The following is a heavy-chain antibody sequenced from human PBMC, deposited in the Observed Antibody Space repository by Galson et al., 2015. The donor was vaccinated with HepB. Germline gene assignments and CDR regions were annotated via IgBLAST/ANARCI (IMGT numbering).Heavy chain of an antibody. J-gene: IGHJ4*02. CDR3: ARVGDIVGGLDY. D-gene: IGHD1-26*01. CDR2: IWYDGSNK. V-gene: IGHV3-33*01. Sequence: SLRLSCAASGFTFSSYGMHWVRQAPGKGLEWVAVIWYDGSNKYYADSVKGRFTISRDNSKNTLYLQMNSLRAEDTAVYYCARVGDIVGGLDYWGQGTLVTVSS. CDR1: GFTFSSYG.